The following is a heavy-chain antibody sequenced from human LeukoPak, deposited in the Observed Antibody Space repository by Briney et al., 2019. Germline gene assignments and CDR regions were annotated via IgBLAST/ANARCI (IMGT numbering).Heavy chain of an antibody. CDR3: ARCGFCGGSGYWANYYGMDV. CDR2: IIPIFGTA. Sequence: SVKVYCQASGGIFRSYPMSWVRQAPGQGLEWMGGIIPIFGTANYAQKLQGRVTITADESTSTAYMELSSLRSEDTAVYYCARCGFCGGSGYWANYYGMDVWGKGTTVTVSS. V-gene: IGHV1-69*13. CDR1: GGIFRSYP. D-gene: IGHD2-15*01. J-gene: IGHJ6*04.